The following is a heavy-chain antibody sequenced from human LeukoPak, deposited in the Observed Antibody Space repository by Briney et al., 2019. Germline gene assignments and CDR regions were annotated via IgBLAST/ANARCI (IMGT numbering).Heavy chain of an antibody. Sequence: HPGGSLRLSCAVSGVTFRNYAFSWVRQAPGKGLEWVSIISGSGSNTHYADSVKGRFTISRDNSKNTLYLEMNSLRVEDTAVYYCAKDRTEVGPTNCNYWGQGTLVTVSS. J-gene: IGHJ4*02. D-gene: IGHD1-26*01. CDR1: GVTFRNYA. CDR2: ISGSGSNT. CDR3: AKDRTEVGPTNCNY. V-gene: IGHV3-23*01.